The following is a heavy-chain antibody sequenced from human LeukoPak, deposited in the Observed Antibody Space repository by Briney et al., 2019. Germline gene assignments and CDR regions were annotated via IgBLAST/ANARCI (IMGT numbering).Heavy chain of an antibody. Sequence: GGSVRLSCAASGFTFSSYSMNWARQAPGKGLEWVSSISSSSNFIYYADSVKGRFTISRDNAKNSLFLQMNSLRAEGTAVYYCARAISDYDASDIWGQRTMVTVSS. CDR3: ARAISDYDASDI. CDR1: GFTFSSYS. J-gene: IGHJ3*02. CDR2: ISSSSNFI. D-gene: IGHD4-17*01. V-gene: IGHV3-21*01.